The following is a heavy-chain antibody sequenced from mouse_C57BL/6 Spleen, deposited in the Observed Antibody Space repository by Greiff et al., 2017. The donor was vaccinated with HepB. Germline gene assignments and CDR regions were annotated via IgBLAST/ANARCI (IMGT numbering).Heavy chain of an antibody. V-gene: IGHV5-9*01. CDR2: ISGGGGNT. J-gene: IGHJ4*01. CDR3: AKKLFYAMDY. CDR1: GFTFSSYT. Sequence: EVMLVESGGGLVKPGGSLKLSCAASGFTFSSYTMSWVRQTPEKRLEWVATISGGGGNTYYPDSVTGRFTISRDNDKNTLYLQMSSLRSEDTALYYCAKKLFYAMDYWGQGTSVTVSS.